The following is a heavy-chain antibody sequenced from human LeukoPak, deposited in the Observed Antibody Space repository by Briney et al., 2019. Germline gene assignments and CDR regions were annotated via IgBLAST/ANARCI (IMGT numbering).Heavy chain of an antibody. Sequence: SQTLSLTCTVSGGSISSGGYSWSWIRQPPGKGLEWIGYIYQSGSTYYNPSLKSRVTISVDRSKNQFSLKLSSVTAADTAVYYCARAGSGSYLMEPRYYFDYWGQGTLVTVSS. CDR2: IYQSGST. V-gene: IGHV4-30-2*01. CDR1: GGSISSGGYS. D-gene: IGHD1-26*01. CDR3: ARAGSGSYLMEPRYYFDY. J-gene: IGHJ4*02.